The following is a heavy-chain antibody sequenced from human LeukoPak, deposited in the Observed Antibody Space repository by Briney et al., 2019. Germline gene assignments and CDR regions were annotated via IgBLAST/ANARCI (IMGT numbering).Heavy chain of an antibody. CDR3: ASGSAEEWLSRAEYFQH. V-gene: IGHV4-39*07. CDR2: IYYSGST. CDR1: GGSISSSSYY. J-gene: IGHJ1*01. D-gene: IGHD3-3*01. Sequence: SETLSLTCTVSGGSISSSSYYWGWIRQPPGKGLEWIGSIYYSGSTYYNPSLKSRVTISVDTSKNQFSLKLSSVTAADTAVYYCASGSAEEWLSRAEYFQHWGQGTLVTVSS.